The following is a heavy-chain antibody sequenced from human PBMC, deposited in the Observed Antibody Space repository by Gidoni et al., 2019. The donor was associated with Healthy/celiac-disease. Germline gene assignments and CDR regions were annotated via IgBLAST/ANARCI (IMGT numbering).Heavy chain of an antibody. CDR3: ARTVWLVRGYFDL. D-gene: IGHD6-19*01. CDR2: ISYDGSNK. V-gene: IGHV3-30*04. J-gene: IGHJ2*01. CDR1: GFTFSSYA. Sequence: QVQLVESGGGVVQPGRSLRPPCAASGFTFSSYALHWVRQAPGKGLEWVAVISYDGSNKYYADSVKGRFTISRDNSKNTLYLQMNSLRAEDTAVYYCARTVWLVRGYFDLWGRGTLVTVS.